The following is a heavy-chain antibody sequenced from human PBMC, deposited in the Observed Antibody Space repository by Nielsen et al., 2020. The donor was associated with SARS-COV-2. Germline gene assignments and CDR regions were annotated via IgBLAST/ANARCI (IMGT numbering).Heavy chain of an antibody. D-gene: IGHD3-22*01. CDR2: IGTAGDT. J-gene: IGHJ6*02. Sequence: GGSLRLSCAASGFTFSSYDMHWVRQATGKGLEWVSAIGTAGDTYYPGSVKGRFTISRENAKNSLYLQMNSLRAGDTAVYYCAVIPDSSFYYGMDVWGQGTTVTVSS. V-gene: IGHV3-13*04. CDR3: AVIPDSSFYYGMDV. CDR1: GFTFSSYD.